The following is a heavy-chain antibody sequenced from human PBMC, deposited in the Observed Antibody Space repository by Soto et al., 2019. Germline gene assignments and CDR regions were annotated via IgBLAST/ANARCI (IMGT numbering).Heavy chain of an antibody. J-gene: IGHJ6*02. D-gene: IGHD6-13*01. CDR1: GFTFNAYG. CDR2: ISYDGGNA. CDR3: AKGKDIAADGIGDNYYYNGLDV. Sequence: QAQLVESGGGVVQPGGSLRLSCAASGFTFNAYGMHWVRQAPGKGLEWVAVISYDGGNAYYVDSVKGRFTISRDDPKNTLHLQMNSLRVEDTAVYYCAKGKDIAADGIGDNYYYNGLDVWGQGTPVTVSS. V-gene: IGHV3-30*18.